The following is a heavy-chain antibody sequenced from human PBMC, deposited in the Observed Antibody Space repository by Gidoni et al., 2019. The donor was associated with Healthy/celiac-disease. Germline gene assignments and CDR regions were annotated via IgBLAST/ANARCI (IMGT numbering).Heavy chain of an antibody. CDR1: GYTFTGYS. D-gene: IGHD3-16*01. CDR3: ARDFGGISYYYYGMDV. J-gene: IGHJ6*02. V-gene: IGHV1-2*02. CDR2: INPNSGGT. Sequence: QVQLVQSGAEVKKPGSSVKVSCKASGYTFTGYSMHWVRQAPGQGLEWMGWINPNSGGTNYAQKFQGRVTMTRDTSISTAYMELSRLRSDDTAVYYCARDFGGISYYYYGMDVWGQGTTVTVSS.